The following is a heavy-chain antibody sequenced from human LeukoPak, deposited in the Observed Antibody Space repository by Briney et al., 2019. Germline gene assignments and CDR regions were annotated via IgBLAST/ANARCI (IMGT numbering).Heavy chain of an antibody. CDR2: ISAYNGNT. J-gene: IGHJ4*02. CDR3: ARADYGDYLYYFDY. CDR1: GYTFTSYG. V-gene: IGHV1-18*01. D-gene: IGHD4-17*01. Sequence: ASVKISCKASGYTFTSYGISGVRQAPGQGLEWMGWISAYNGNTNYAQKLQGKVTMTTDTSTSTAYMELRSLRSDDTAVYYCARADYGDYLYYFDYWGQGTLVTVSS.